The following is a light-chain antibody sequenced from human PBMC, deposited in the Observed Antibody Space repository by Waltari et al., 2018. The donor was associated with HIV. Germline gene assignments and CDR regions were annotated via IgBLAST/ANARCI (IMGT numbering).Light chain of an antibody. CDR3: QVWDSTSDHPA. CDR1: NIGSQS. CDR2: DDS. V-gene: IGLV3-21*01. J-gene: IGLJ3*02. Sequence: YVMTQPSSLSVAPGETATISCGANNIGSQSVHWYQQRPGQAPVLVSSDDSDRPSEIPERFAGSNSGNTATLTISGVEAGDEADYYCQVWDSTSDHPAFGGGTKLTVL.